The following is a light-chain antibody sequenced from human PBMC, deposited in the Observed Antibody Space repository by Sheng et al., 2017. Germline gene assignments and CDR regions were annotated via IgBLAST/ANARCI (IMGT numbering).Light chain of an antibody. J-gene: IGLJ3*02. V-gene: IGLV2-14*02. CDR3: SSYTKSTTWV. CDR2: EGS. CDR1: SSDVGSYNL. Sequence: QPALTQPASVSGSPGQSITISCTGTSSDVGSYNLVSWYQQYSGKAPKLMIYEGSKRPSGVSNRFSGSKSDNTASLTISGLQAEDEADYHCSSYTKSTTWVFGGGTKVTV.